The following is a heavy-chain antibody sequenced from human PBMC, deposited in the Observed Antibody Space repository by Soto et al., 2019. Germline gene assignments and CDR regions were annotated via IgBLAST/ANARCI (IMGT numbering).Heavy chain of an antibody. CDR1: GGTFSSYT. J-gene: IGHJ4*02. CDR3: AREGVSGYDFNFDY. D-gene: IGHD5-12*01. Sequence: QVQLVQSGAEVKKPGSSVKVSCKASGGTFSSYTISWVRQAPGQGLEWMGRIIPILGIANYAQKFQGRVTITADKYTSTAYMELSSLRSEDTAVYYCAREGVSGYDFNFDYWGQGTLVTVSS. CDR2: IIPILGIA. V-gene: IGHV1-69*08.